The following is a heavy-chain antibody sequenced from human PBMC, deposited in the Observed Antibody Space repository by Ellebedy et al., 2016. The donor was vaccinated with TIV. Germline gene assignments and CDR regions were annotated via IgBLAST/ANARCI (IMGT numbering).Heavy chain of an antibody. CDR2: MNTDGSDK. CDR1: AFTFSNYW. J-gene: IGHJ4*02. D-gene: IGHD6-19*01. Sequence: GESLKISCVTSAFTFSNYWKHWVRQAPGTGLVWVSYMNTDGSDKTYADSVKGRFTISRDNAMNTLYLQMNSLRAEDTAVYYCVRGSSDWVGDDYWGQGTLVTVSS. CDR3: VRGSSDWVGDDY. V-gene: IGHV3-74*01.